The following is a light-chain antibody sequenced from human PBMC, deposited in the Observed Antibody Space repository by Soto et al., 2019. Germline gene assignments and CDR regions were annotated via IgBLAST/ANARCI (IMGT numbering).Light chain of an antibody. V-gene: IGKV3-15*01. Sequence: EIVMTQSPVTLSVSPGERATLSCRASQSVNNNLAWYQQKLGQAPRLLIHGASTRATGTPARFSGSGSGTEFTLTISSLQSEDFAVYYCQQYNNWPRTFGQGTKVEIK. CDR3: QQYNNWPRT. J-gene: IGKJ1*01. CDR2: GAS. CDR1: QSVNNN.